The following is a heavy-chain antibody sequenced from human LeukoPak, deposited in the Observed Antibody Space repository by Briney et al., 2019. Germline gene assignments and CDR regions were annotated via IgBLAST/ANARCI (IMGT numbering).Heavy chain of an antibody. CDR3: AKDSASGYPYYFDY. J-gene: IGHJ4*02. Sequence: GGSLRLSCAASGFTFSSYAMSWVRQAPGKGLEWVSAISGSGGSTYYAASVKSRFTISRDNSKNTLYLQMNSLRAEDTAVYYCAKDSASGYPYYFDYWGQGTLVTVSS. D-gene: IGHD5-12*01. V-gene: IGHV3-23*01. CDR2: ISGSGGST. CDR1: GFTFSSYA.